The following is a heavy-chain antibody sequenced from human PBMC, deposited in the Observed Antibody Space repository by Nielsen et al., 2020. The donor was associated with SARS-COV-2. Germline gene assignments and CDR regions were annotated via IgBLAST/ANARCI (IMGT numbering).Heavy chain of an antibody. CDR3: AREMGGSSRHFDY. V-gene: IGHV3-74*01. J-gene: IGHJ4*02. CDR1: GFTFSSSW. Sequence: GGSLRLSCAASGFTFSSSWMHWVRQAPGEGLVWVSRIGSDESITNYVDSVKGRFTISRGNAKNTLYLQMNSLRAEDTAVYYCAREMGGSSRHFDYWGQGTLVTVSS. D-gene: IGHD6-13*01. CDR2: IGSDESIT.